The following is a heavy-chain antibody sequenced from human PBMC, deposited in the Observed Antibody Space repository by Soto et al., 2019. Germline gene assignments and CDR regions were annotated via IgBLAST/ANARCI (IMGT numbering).Heavy chain of an antibody. D-gene: IGHD3-22*01. CDR2: ISGSGGST. V-gene: IGHV3-23*01. Sequence: LRLSCAASGFTFSSYTMSWFRQAPGKRLEWVSAISGSGGSTYYADPVKGRFTISRDNSKNTLYLQMNSLSAEHTAVSYSAKAGYHDSSGDCYPASYYYDMDVWGQGTTVTVSS. CDR1: GFTFSSYT. J-gene: IGHJ6*02. CDR3: AKAGYHDSSGDCYPASYYYDMDV.